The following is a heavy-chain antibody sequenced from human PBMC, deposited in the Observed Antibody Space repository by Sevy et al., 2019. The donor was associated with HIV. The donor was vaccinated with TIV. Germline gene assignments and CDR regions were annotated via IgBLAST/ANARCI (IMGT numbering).Heavy chain of an antibody. J-gene: IGHJ4*02. V-gene: IGHV3-23*01. CDR3: AKKMGEGSGMAFLVDY. Sequence: GGSLRLSCAASGFTFSSIAMGWVRQAPGKGLDWISVISGTGDHTYYADSEKGRFTISRDNAKNTLFLQMNSLRAEDTAIFYCAKKMGEGSGMAFLVDYWGQGTLVTVSS. D-gene: IGHD2-8*01. CDR1: GFTFSSIA. CDR2: ISGTGDHT.